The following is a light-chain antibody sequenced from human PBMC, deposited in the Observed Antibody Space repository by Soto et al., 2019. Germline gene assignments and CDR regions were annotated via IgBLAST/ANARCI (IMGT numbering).Light chain of an antibody. CDR2: GAS. Sequence: DIQMTQSPSTLSASVGDRVAITCRASQTVSTWLAWYQQKPGTAPRLLIYGASSLNSGVPSRFSGSGSGTEFTLSISSLQPDDFATYYCQQFFNYPRTFGQGTKVDIK. CDR3: QQFFNYPRT. J-gene: IGKJ1*01. CDR1: QTVSTW. V-gene: IGKV1-5*01.